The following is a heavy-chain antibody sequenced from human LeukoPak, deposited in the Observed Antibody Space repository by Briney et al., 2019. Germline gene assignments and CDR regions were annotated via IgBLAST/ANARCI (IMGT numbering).Heavy chain of an antibody. CDR2: LYISGST. CDR3: ARDLSGSLYFDY. D-gene: IGHD3-10*01. CDR1: GASISSYY. J-gene: IGHJ4*02. Sequence: SETLSLTCSVSGASISSYYYTWIRQTAGGGLEWIGRLYISGSTDYNPSLKSRVTISVDTSNNQFFLELTSVTAADTAVYFCARDLSGSLYFDYWGQGVLVTVSS. V-gene: IGHV4-4*07.